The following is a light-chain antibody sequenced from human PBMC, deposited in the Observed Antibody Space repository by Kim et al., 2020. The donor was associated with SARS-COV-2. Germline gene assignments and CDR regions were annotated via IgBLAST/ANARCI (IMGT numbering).Light chain of an antibody. CDR3: AAWDDSLSGWV. Sequence: QRVTISCFGSSSNIGSNYVYWYQQLPGTAPKLLIYRNNQRPSGVPDRFSGSKSGTSASLAISGLRSEDEADYYCAAWDDSLSGWVFGGGTQLTVL. CDR2: RNN. V-gene: IGLV1-47*01. CDR1: SSNIGSNY. J-gene: IGLJ3*02.